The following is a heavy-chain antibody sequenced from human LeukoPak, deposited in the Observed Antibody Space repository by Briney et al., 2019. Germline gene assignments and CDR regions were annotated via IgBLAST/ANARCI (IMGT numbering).Heavy chain of an antibody. CDR2: IRYDGGNK. D-gene: IGHD4-23*01. J-gene: IGHJ6*03. CDR1: GFTFSSYG. V-gene: IGHV3-30*02. Sequence: PGRSLRLSCAASGFTFSSYGMHWVRQAPGKGLEWVAFIRYDGGNKYYADSVKGRFTISRDNAKNSLYLQMNSLRAEDMALYYCAKDISPGGNSPYYYYMDVWGKGTTVTVSS. CDR3: AKDISPGGNSPYYYYMDV.